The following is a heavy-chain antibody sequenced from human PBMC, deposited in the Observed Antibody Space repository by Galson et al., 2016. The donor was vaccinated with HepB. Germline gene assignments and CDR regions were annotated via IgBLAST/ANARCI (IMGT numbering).Heavy chain of an antibody. CDR1: GFTFSTYG. D-gene: IGHD3-10*01. CDR3: AKALYTSGSYWGNSKSKSYYGMDV. J-gene: IGHJ6*02. CDR2: ISYDGSNT. V-gene: IGHV3-30*18. Sequence: SLRLSCAASGFTFSTYGVYLVRQAPGKGLEWVAIISYDGSNTYYADSVKGRFTISRDNSKSTLYLQMNSLRTEDSAMYYCAKALYTSGSYWGNSKSKSYYGMDVWGQGTTVTVSS.